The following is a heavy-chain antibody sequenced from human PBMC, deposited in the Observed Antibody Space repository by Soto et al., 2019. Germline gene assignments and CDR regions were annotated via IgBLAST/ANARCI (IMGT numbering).Heavy chain of an antibody. D-gene: IGHD6-6*01. CDR1: GFTFSSYA. CDR2: ISGSGGST. Sequence: EVQLLESGGGLVQPGGSLRLSCAASGFTFSSYAMSWVRQAPGKGLEWVSAISGSGGSTYYADSVKGRFTISRDNSKNTLYLQMNSLRAEDTAVYYCAKTLQVPPYSSSWYDAFDIWGQGTMVTVSS. J-gene: IGHJ3*02. CDR3: AKTLQVPPYSSSWYDAFDI. V-gene: IGHV3-23*01.